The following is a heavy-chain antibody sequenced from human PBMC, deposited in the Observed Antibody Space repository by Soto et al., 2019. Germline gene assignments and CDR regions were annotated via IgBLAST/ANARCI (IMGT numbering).Heavy chain of an antibody. V-gene: IGHV3-48*03. CDR3: ARDHKGGYYYYGMAV. CDR1: GFTFSSYE. J-gene: IGHJ6*02. Sequence: EVQLVESGGGLVQPGGSLRLSCAASGFTFSSYEMNWVRKAPGKGLEWVSYISSSGSTIYYADSVKGRFTISRDNARISLYLQMNSLRAEDTAVYYCARDHKGGYYYYGMAVWGQGSTVTVS. CDR2: ISSSGSTI.